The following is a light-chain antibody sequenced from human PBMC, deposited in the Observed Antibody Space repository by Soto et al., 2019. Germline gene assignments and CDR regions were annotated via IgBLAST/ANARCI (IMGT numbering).Light chain of an antibody. J-gene: IGKJ1*01. V-gene: IGKV3-20*01. Sequence: IVFTQSPGTLSLSPGEIATLSCTASQSVSSNYLAWYQQKPGQAPRLLIYDTSSRASDIPDRFSGSGSGTDFTLTISRLEPEDFAVYFCQQYGSSPTFGQGTKV. CDR3: QQYGSSPT. CDR1: QSVSSNY. CDR2: DTS.